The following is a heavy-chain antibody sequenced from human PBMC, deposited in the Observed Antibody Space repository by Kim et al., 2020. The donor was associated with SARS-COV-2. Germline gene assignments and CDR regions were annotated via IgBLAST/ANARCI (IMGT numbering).Heavy chain of an antibody. D-gene: IGHD2-2*02. V-gene: IGHV3-73*01. J-gene: IGHJ6*02. CDR3: TLPGQYQLLYRSPSGDV. CDR1: GFTFSGSA. CDR2: IRSKANSYAT. Sequence: GGSLRLSCAASGFTFSGSAMHWVRQASGKGLEWVGRIRSKANSYATAYAASVKGRFTISRDDSKNTAYLQMNSLKTEDTAVYYCTLPGQYQLLYRSPSGDVWGQGTTVTVSS.